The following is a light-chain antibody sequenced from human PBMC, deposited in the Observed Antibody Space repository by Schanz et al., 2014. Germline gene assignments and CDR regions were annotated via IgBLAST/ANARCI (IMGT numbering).Light chain of an antibody. V-gene: IGKV1-5*01. CDR1: QSISSR. Sequence: DIQMTQSPSTLSASVGDRVALTCRASQSISSRLAWYQQKPGKAPKLLIYDASNLEGGVPSRFSGRGSGTEFTLTISGLQPDDFATYYCQQYGDYPLTFGGGTRVEIK. CDR2: DAS. CDR3: QQYGDYPLT. J-gene: IGKJ4*01.